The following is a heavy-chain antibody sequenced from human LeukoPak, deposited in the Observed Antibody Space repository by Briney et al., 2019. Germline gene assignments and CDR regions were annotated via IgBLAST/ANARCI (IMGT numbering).Heavy chain of an antibody. CDR3: ARHTLSFYYDSSGYVDH. J-gene: IGHJ4*02. Sequence: PSETLSLTCTVSGGFISSGSYYWGWIRQPAGKGLEWIGRIYTSGSINYNPSLKSRVTISVDMSKNQFSLKLSSVTAADTAVYYCARHTLSFYYDSSGYVDHWGQGTLVTVSS. CDR1: GGFISSGSYY. D-gene: IGHD3-22*01. CDR2: IYTSGSI. V-gene: IGHV4-61*02.